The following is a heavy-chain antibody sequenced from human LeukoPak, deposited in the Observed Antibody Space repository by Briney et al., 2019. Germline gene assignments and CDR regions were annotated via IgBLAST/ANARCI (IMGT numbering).Heavy chain of an antibody. J-gene: IGHJ4*02. CDR2: INPSGGST. Sequence: ASVKVSCKASGYTFTTYYMHWVRQAPGQGLECMGLINPSGGSTSYAQKFQGRVTMTRDTSTSTLYMELSSLRSEDTAVYSCASGYCSSTSCSQQLVPFDYWGQGTLVTVSS. V-gene: IGHV1-46*01. CDR1: GYTFTTYY. D-gene: IGHD2-2*03. CDR3: ASGYCSSTSCSQQLVPFDY.